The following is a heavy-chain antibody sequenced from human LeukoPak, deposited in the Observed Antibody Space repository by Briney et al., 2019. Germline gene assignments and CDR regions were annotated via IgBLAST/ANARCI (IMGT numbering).Heavy chain of an antibody. CDR1: GYTFTGYY. Sequence: ASVKVSCKASGYTFTGYYIDWVRQAPGQGLEWMGIINPSGGSTSYAQKFQGRVTMTRDTSTSTVYMELSSLRSEDTAVYYCARDPARYSGSPYYYYYMDVWGKGTTVTISS. D-gene: IGHD1-26*01. CDR3: ARDPARYSGSPYYYYYMDV. V-gene: IGHV1-46*01. CDR2: INPSGGST. J-gene: IGHJ6*03.